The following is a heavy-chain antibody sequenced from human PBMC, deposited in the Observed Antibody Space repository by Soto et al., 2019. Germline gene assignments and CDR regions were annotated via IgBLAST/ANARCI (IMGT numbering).Heavy chain of an antibody. D-gene: IGHD3-9*01. CDR1: GGSFSGYY. Sequence: SETLSLTCAVYGGSFSGYYWSWIRQPPGKGLEWIGEINHSGSTNYNPSLKSRVTISVDTSKNQFSLKLSSVTAADTAVYYCARIRYFDRLPDYWGQGTLVTVSS. CDR3: ARIRYFDRLPDY. J-gene: IGHJ4*02. V-gene: IGHV4-34*01. CDR2: INHSGST.